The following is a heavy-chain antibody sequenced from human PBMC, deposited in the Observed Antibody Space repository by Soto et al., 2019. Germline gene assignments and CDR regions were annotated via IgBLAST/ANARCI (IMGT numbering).Heavy chain of an antibody. Sequence: QPGGSLRLSCAASGFTFSSYEMNWVRQAPGKGLEWVSYISSSGSTIYYADSVKGRFTISRDNAKNSLYLQMNSLRAEDTAVYYCARVVATIYYYYGMDVWGQGTTVTVSS. D-gene: IGHD5-12*01. CDR3: ARVVATIYYYYGMDV. CDR2: ISSSGSTI. J-gene: IGHJ6*02. CDR1: GFTFSSYE. V-gene: IGHV3-48*03.